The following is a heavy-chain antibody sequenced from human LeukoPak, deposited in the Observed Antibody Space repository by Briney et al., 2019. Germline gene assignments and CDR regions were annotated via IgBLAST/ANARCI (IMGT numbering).Heavy chain of an antibody. CDR1: GFTFSSYS. CDR3: ARGSGGSGSSRFDP. Sequence: RGSLRLSCAASGFTFSSYSMNWVRQAPGKGLEWVSSISSSSSYIYYADSVKGRFTISRDNAKNSLYLQMNSLRAEDTAVYYCARGSGGSGSSRFDPWGQGTLVTVSS. D-gene: IGHD3-10*01. CDR2: ISSSSSYI. J-gene: IGHJ5*02. V-gene: IGHV3-21*01.